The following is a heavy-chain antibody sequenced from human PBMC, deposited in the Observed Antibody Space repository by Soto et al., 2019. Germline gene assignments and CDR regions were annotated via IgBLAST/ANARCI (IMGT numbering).Heavy chain of an antibody. Sequence: ASVKVSCKASGYTFTSYYMHWVRQAPGQGLEWMGIINPSGGSTSYAQKFQGRVTMTSDTSTSTVYMELSSLRSEDTAVYYCARDYYDILTGYYEAPGPSYYYYGMDVWGQGTTVTVS. J-gene: IGHJ6*02. CDR2: INPSGGST. CDR3: ARDYYDILTGYYEAPGPSYYYYGMDV. D-gene: IGHD3-9*01. V-gene: IGHV1-46*01. CDR1: GYTFTSYY.